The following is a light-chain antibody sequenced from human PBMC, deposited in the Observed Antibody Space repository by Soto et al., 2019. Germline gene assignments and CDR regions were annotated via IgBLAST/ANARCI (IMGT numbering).Light chain of an antibody. Sequence: QSVLTQPPSASGTPGQRVTISCSGSSSNIGSNYVYWYQQLPGTAPKLLIYRNNQRPSGVPDRFSGSKSGTSASLAISGLRSEDEANYYSAAWDDSLTGYVFGTGTKVHV. J-gene: IGLJ1*01. CDR1: SSNIGSNY. CDR3: AAWDDSLTGYV. V-gene: IGLV1-47*01. CDR2: RNN.